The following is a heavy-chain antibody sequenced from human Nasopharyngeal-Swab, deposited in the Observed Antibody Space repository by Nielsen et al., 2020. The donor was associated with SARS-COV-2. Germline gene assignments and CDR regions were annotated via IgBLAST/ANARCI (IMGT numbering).Heavy chain of an antibody. CDR2: ISSSGSTI. CDR3: ARDQDAVVPAAIDYYYYGMDV. J-gene: IGHJ6*02. D-gene: IGHD2-2*01. V-gene: IGHV3-11*04. Sequence: WIRQPPGKGLEWVSYISSSGSTIYYADSVKGRFTISRDNAKNSLYLQMNSLRAEDTAVYYCARDQDAVVPAAIDYYYYGMDVWGQGTTVTVSS.